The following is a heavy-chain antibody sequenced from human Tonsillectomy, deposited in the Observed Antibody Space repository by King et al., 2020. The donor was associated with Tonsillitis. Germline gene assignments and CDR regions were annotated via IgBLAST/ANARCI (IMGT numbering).Heavy chain of an antibody. Sequence: QLVQSGGGLVKPGGSLRLSCAASEFIFNNAWISWVRQAPGRGLEWVGRIKSKTDGGTTDYAAPVKGRFTISRDDSKNTLYLQMNSLKTEDTAVYYCTTGATKRSYWGQGTLVTVSS. J-gene: IGHJ4*02. CDR1: EFIFNNAW. CDR3: TTGATKRSY. CDR2: IKSKTDGGTT. D-gene: IGHD1-26*01. V-gene: IGHV3-15*01.